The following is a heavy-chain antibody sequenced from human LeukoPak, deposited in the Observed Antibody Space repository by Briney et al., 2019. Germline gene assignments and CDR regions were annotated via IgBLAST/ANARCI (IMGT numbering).Heavy chain of an antibody. J-gene: IGHJ6*02. CDR2: ITYGGSNK. Sequence: PGGSLRLSCVVSGFTFEDYGMSWVRQAPGKGLEWVALITYGGSNKYYGDSVKGRFAISRDNSKNTLYLQMNSLRDEDTAVYYCAKGTAAAGTLSSYAMDVWGQGTTVTVSS. CDR3: AKGTAAAGTLSSYAMDV. CDR1: GFTFEDYG. D-gene: IGHD6-13*01. V-gene: IGHV3-30*18.